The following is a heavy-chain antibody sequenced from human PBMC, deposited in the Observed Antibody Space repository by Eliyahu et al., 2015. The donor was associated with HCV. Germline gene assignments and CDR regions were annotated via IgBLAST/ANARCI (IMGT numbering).Heavy chain of an antibody. V-gene: IGHV4-34*01. CDR2: INHSGST. J-gene: IGHJ6*02. CDR3: ARGAIQFNYYGSGSYYPRHYYGMDV. CDR1: XGSFSXYY. D-gene: IGHD3-10*01. Sequence: QVQLQQWGAGLLKPSETLSLTCAVYXGSFSXYYWXWIRQPPGKGLEWIGEINHSGSTNYNPXXKSRVTISVDTSKNQFSLKLSSVTAADTAVYYCARGAIQFNYYGSGSYYPRHYYGMDVWGQGTTVTVSS.